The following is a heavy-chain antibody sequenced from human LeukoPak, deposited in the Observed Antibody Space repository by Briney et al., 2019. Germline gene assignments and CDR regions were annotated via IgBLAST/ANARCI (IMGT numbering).Heavy chain of an antibody. V-gene: IGHV1-46*01. J-gene: IGHJ6*02. CDR1: GYTLTELS. D-gene: IGHD3-10*01. CDR3: ARVGWFGDYGMDV. CDR2: INPSGGST. Sequence: GASVKVSCKVSGYTLTELSMHWVRQAPGQGLEWMGIINPSGGSTSYAQKFQGRVTMTRDTSTSTVYMELSSLRSEDTAVYYCARVGWFGDYGMDVWGQGTTVTVSS.